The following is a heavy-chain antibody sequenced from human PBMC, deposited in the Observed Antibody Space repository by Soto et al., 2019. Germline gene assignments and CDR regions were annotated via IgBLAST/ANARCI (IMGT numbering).Heavy chain of an antibody. CDR2: ISSSGAGT. Sequence: GGSLRLSCAASGFNFSSYAMSWVHQTPGKGLEWVSAISSSGAGTYYADSVRGRFTISRDNSKNTLYLQMNSLRAEDTAVYYCAKDAPATGYSNGFFDSWGLGTLVTVS. V-gene: IGHV3-23*01. J-gene: IGHJ4*02. CDR1: GFNFSSYA. CDR3: AKDAPATGYSNGFFDS. D-gene: IGHD5-18*01.